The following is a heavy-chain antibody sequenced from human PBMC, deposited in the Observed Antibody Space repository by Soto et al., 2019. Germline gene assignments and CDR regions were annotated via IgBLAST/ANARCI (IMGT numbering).Heavy chain of an antibody. Sequence: SVKVSCKASGGTFSSYAISWVRQAPGQGLEWMGGIIPIFGTANYAQKFQGRVTITADESTSTAYMELSSLRSEDTAVYYCARCNSGSHRHFDYWGQGTLVTVSS. CDR2: IIPIFGTA. V-gene: IGHV1-69*13. CDR3: ARCNSGSHRHFDY. D-gene: IGHD1-26*01. CDR1: GGTFSSYA. J-gene: IGHJ4*02.